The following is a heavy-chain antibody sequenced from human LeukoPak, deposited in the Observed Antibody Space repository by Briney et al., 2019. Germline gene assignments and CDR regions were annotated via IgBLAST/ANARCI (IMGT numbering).Heavy chain of an antibody. J-gene: IGHJ4*02. D-gene: IGHD5-18*01. CDR1: GYSINSGFY. CDR2: IHRGGTT. CDR3: VRVYIYGRSYFDY. Sequence: SETLSLTCTVSGYSINSGFYWGWIRQPPGKGLEWIGTIHRGGTTDYNPSLKSRLTISVDTSKNQFSLHLTSVTAADTAVYYCVRVYIYGRSYFDYWGQGTLVTVSS. V-gene: IGHV4-38-2*02.